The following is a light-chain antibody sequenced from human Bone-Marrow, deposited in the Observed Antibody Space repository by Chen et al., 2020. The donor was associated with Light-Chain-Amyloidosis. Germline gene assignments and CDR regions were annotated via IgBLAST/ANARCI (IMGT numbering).Light chain of an antibody. CDR2: GGS. V-gene: IGKV3D-15*01. Sequence: EIRMTQSPDTLSVSPGGRATLPCRASQTISDKLAWYQQRPGRAPRLLIYGGSTRATGIPDRFSGSGSGTDFTLTISGLQSEDSAIYYCQQYNQWPPLTFGGGTKVEI. J-gene: IGKJ4*01. CDR3: QQYNQWPPLT. CDR1: QTISDK.